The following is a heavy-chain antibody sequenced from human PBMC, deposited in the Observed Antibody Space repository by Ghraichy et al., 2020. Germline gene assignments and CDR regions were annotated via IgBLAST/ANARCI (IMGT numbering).Heavy chain of an antibody. CDR3: ARVRIAAAGSIPEFDY. Sequence: SETLSLTCTVSGGSISSSSYYWGWIRQPPGKGLEWIGSIYYSGSTYYNPSLKSRVTISVDTSKNQFSLKLSSVTAADTAVYYCARVRIAAAGSIPEFDYWGQGTLVTVSS. CDR1: GGSISSSSYY. D-gene: IGHD6-13*01. J-gene: IGHJ4*02. CDR2: IYYSGST. V-gene: IGHV4-39*01.